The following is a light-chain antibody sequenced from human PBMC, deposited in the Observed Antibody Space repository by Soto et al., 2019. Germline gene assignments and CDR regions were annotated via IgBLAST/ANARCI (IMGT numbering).Light chain of an antibody. CDR3: CSYAGSSTPVV. J-gene: IGLJ2*01. CDR2: EGS. Sequence: QSVLTQPPSVSGAPGQRVTISCTGTSSDVGSYNLVSWYQQHPGKAPKLMIYEGSKRPSGVSNRFSGSKSGNTASLTISGLQAEDEADYYCCSYAGSSTPVVFGGGTKVTVL. V-gene: IGLV2-23*01. CDR1: SSDVGSYNL.